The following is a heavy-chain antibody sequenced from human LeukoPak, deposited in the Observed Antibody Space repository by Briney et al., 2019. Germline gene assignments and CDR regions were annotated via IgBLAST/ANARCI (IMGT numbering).Heavy chain of an antibody. CDR3: ASIGYTYGYIDY. CDR1: GXSISSRSYY. D-gene: IGHD5-18*01. CDR2: IYYFGST. J-gene: IGHJ4*02. V-gene: IGHV4-39*01. Sequence: SETLSLTCTVSGXSISSRSYYWGWIRQPPGKGLEWVGSIYYFGSTYYNPSLKSRVTISVDTSKSQFSLKLSSVTAADTAVYYCASIGYTYGYIDYWGQRTLVTVSS.